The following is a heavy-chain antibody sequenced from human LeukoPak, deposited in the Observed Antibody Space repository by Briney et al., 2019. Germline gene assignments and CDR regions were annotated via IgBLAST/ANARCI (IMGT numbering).Heavy chain of an antibody. Sequence: GGSQRLSCAASGFTSSNYWMHWVRQAPGKGLVWVSRINSDGIGTSYADSVKGRFTISRDNAKNTLYLQMNSLRAEDTAVYYCARDLWGSGSRDPDYWGQGTLVTVSS. CDR2: INSDGIGT. CDR1: GFTSSNYW. J-gene: IGHJ4*02. V-gene: IGHV3-74*01. D-gene: IGHD3-10*01. CDR3: ARDLWGSGSRDPDY.